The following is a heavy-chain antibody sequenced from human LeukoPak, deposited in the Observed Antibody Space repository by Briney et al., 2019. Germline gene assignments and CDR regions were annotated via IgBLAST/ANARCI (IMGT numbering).Heavy chain of an antibody. V-gene: IGHV4-59*01. J-gene: IGHJ4*02. CDR2: IYYSGST. Sequence: SETLSLTCTVSGGSISSYYWSWIRQPPGKGLEWIGYIYYSGSTNYNPSLKSRVTISVDTSKNQFSLKLSSVTAADTAVHYCATTDPIAVADYWGQGTLVTVSS. CDR1: GGSISSYY. D-gene: IGHD6-19*01. CDR3: ATTDPIAVADY.